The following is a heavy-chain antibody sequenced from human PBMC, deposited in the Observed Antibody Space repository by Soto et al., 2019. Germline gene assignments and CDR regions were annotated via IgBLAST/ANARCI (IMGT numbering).Heavy chain of an antibody. CDR1: GFTFSSYA. CDR2: ISGSGGST. CDR3: AKDCFSIGSSCGYFDY. J-gene: IGHJ4*02. V-gene: IGHV3-23*01. D-gene: IGHD6-6*01. Sequence: GGSLRLSCAASGFTFSSYAMSWVRQAPGKGLEWVSAISGSGGSTYYADSVKGRFTISRDNSKNTLYLQMNSLRAEDTAVYYCAKDCFSIGSSCGYFDYWGQGTLVTVSS.